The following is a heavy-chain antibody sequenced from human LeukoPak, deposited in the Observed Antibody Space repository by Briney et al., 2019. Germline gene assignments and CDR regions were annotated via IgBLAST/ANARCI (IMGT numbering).Heavy chain of an antibody. CDR1: GGSISSYY. CDR2: IYYSGST. D-gene: IGHD2-2*01. V-gene: IGHV4-59*08. CDR3: ARVPAAMFDY. Sequence: SETLSLTCTVSGGSISSYYWSWIRQPPGKGLEWIGYIYYSGSTNYNPSLKSRVTISVDTSKNQFSLKLSSVAAADTAVYYCARVPAAMFDYWGQGTLVTVSS. J-gene: IGHJ4*02.